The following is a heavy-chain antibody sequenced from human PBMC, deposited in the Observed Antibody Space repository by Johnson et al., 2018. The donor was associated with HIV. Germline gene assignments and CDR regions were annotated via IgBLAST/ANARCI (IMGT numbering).Heavy chain of an antibody. CDR2: ISYDGSDK. J-gene: IGHJ3*02. Sequence: VLLVESEGGVVQPGRSLRLSCAASGFTFSSYAMHWVRQAPGKGLEWVAVISYDGSDKYYADSVKGRFTISRDNSKNTLYLQMNSLRAEDTAVYYCARDQAAAGGEAFDIWGQGTMVTVSS. V-gene: IGHV3-30*04. CDR3: ARDQAAAGGEAFDI. CDR1: GFTFSSYA. D-gene: IGHD6-13*01.